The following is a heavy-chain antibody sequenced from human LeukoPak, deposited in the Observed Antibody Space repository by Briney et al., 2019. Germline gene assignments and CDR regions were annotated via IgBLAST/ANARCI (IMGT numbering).Heavy chain of an antibody. J-gene: IGHJ5*02. V-gene: IGHV1-46*01. CDR3: ARDSRNLLLRFLEWSRNWFDP. Sequence: ASVEVSCKASGYTFTSYYMHWVRQAPGQGLEWMGIINPSGGSTSYAQKFQGRVTMTRDMSTSTVYMELSSLRSGDTAVYYCARDSRNLLLRFLEWSRNWFDPWGQGTLVTVSS. CDR1: GYTFTSYY. D-gene: IGHD3-3*01. CDR2: INPSGGST.